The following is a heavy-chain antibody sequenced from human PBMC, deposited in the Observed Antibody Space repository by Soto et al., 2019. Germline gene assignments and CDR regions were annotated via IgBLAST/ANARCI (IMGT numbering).Heavy chain of an antibody. V-gene: IGHV3-23*01. CDR1: GFTFSTYT. Sequence: GGSLRLSCAASGFTFSTYTMSWVRQPPGKGLEWVSAVLQTGSSTFYADSVKGRFTISRDNSKNTLYLQMNNLRAEDTAVYYCAKDFTPDGYWDFDYWGQGTLVTVS. CDR2: VLQTGSST. CDR3: AKDFTPDGYWDFDY. D-gene: IGHD4-17*01. J-gene: IGHJ4*02.